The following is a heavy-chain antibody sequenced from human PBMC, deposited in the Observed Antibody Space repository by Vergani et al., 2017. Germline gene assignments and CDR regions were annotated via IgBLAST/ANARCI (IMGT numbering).Heavy chain of an antibody. J-gene: IGHJ3*02. V-gene: IGHV4-38-2*02. CDR1: GYSISSGNY. CDR2: VFHSGSA. CDR3: ARQFWVSQGVGAFET. Sequence: HVQLQESGPGLVKPSETLSLTCSVSGYSISSGNYWGWFRQPPGKGLEWIATVFHSGSAYYNPSLRRRVTISVETSKNQFSLRLITLTAADTAVYYCARQFWVSQGVGAFETWGRGTEVSVSS. D-gene: IGHD3-16*01.